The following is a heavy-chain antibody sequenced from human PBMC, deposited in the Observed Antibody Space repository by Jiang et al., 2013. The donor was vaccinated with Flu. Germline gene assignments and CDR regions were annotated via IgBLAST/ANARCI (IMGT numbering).Heavy chain of an antibody. CDR3: ARQGYYDRSGYSLDY. Sequence: SGSGLVKPSETLSLTCTVSGGSINSFYWSWVRQPPGKGLEWIGYIYSSGNTRYNPSLKSRATTSVDTSKNEFSLRLSSVTAADTAVYYCARQGYYDRSGYSLDYWG. D-gene: IGHD3-22*01. J-gene: IGHJ4*01. CDR1: GGSINSFY. V-gene: IGHV4-59*08. CDR2: IYSSGNT.